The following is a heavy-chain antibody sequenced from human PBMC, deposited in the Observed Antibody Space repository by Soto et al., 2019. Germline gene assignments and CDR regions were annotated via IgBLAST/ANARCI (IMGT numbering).Heavy chain of an antibody. D-gene: IGHD3-22*01. CDR1: GYTFTSYG. J-gene: IGHJ6*02. CDR2: ISAYNGDT. Sequence: GASVKVSCKASGYTFTSYGISWVRQAPGQGLEWMGWISAYNGDTNYAQKLQGRVTMTTDTSTSTAYMELRSLRSDDTAVYYCAREGRDDSSGYYYALYGMDVWGQGTTVTVSS. CDR3: AREGRDDSSGYYYALYGMDV. V-gene: IGHV1-18*01.